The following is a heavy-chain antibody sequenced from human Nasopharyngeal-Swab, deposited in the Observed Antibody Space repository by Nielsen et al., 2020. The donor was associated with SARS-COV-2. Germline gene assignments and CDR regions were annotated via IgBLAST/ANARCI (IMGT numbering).Heavy chain of an antibody. D-gene: IGHD3-3*01. J-gene: IGHJ6*03. CDR2: IYYSGST. CDR3: ARAGDFWSGWSANYYMDV. CDR1: GGSISSGGYH. V-gene: IGHV4-31*03. Sequence: SETLSLTCTVSGGSISSGGYHWSWIRQHPGKGLEWIGYIYYSGSTYYNPSLKSRVTISVDTSKNQFSLKLSSVTATDTAVYYCARAGDFWSGWSANYYMDVWGKGTTVTVSS.